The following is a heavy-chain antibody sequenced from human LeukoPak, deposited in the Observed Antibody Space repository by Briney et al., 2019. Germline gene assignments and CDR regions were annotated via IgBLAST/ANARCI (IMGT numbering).Heavy chain of an antibody. V-gene: IGHV3-7*01. CDR1: GFTFSSYC. D-gene: IGHD3-3*01. J-gene: IGHJ4*02. CDR3: AREASYYDPRYDY. CDR2: IKQDGSEK. Sequence: AGGSLRLSCAASGFTFSSYCMSWVRQAPGKGLEWVAKIKQDGSEKYYVDSVKGRFTISRDNAKNSLYLQMNSLRVEDTAVYYCAREASYYDPRYDYWGQGTLVTVSS.